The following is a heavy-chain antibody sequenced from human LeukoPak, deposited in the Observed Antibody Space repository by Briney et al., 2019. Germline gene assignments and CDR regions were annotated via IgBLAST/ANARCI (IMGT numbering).Heavy chain of an antibody. CDR3: ARDGEGFDY. V-gene: IGHV4-39*07. CDR1: GGSISSSSYY. Sequence: PSETLSLTCTVSGGSISSSSYYWGWIRQPPGKGLEWIGSIYYSGSTYYNPSLKSRVTISVDTSKNQFSLKLSSVTAADTAVYYCARDGEGFDYWGQGTLVTVSS. CDR2: IYYSGST. J-gene: IGHJ4*02.